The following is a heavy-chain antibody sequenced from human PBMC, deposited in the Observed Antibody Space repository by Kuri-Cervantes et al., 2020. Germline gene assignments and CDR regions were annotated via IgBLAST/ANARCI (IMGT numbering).Heavy chain of an antibody. CDR1: GFTFSSYA. J-gene: IGHJ6*03. CDR3: ARDRQGYYGLKWGYYYYMDV. Sequence: GESLKISCAASGFTFSSYAMNWVRQTPGKGLEWVSAITGSGGNTYYADSVKGRFTMSRDNSKNTLFLQMNGLRAEDTAVYYCARDRQGYYGLKWGYYYYMDVWGKGTTVTVSS. D-gene: IGHD3-10*01. CDR2: ITGSGGNT. V-gene: IGHV3-23*01.